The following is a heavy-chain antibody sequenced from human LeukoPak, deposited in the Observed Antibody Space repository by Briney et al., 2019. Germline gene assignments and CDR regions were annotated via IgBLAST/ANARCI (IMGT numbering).Heavy chain of an antibody. CDR1: GGSFSGYY. D-gene: IGHD2-2*01. J-gene: IGHJ4*02. CDR3: ARVGYCSSTSCSEIGY. CDR2: INHSGST. V-gene: IGHV4-34*01. Sequence: ETLSLTCAVYGGSFSGYYWSWIRQPPGKGLEWIGEINHSGSTNYNPSLKSRVTISVDTSKNQFSLKLSSVTAADTAVYYCARVGYCSSTSCSEIGYWGQGTLVTVSS.